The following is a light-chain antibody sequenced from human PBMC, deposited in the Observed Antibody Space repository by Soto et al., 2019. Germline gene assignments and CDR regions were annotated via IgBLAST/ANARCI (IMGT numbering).Light chain of an antibody. CDR2: GAS. J-gene: IGKJ1*01. CDR1: QSVSSSY. Sequence: EIVLTQSPDTLSLSPGERATLSCRASQSVSSSYLAWYQQKPGQAPRLLIYGASIRATGIPDRFSGSGSGTDFTLTITRLEPEDFAVYYCQRFGTSPPWTFGQGTKVDIK. V-gene: IGKV3-20*01. CDR3: QRFGTSPPWT.